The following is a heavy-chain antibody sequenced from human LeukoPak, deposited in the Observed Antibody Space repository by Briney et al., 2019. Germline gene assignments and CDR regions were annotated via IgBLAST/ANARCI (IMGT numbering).Heavy chain of an antibody. CDR1: GYTFTSYG. CDR2: ISAYNGNT. V-gene: IGHV1-18*01. Sequence: GASVKVSCKASGYTFTSYGISWVRQAPGQGLEWMGWISAYNGNTNYAQKLQGRVTMTTDTSTSTAYMELRSLRSDDTAVYYCARVSSSSTTYGWGYYYYGMDVWGQGTTVTVSS. J-gene: IGHJ6*02. CDR3: ARVSSSSTTYGWGYYYYGMDV. D-gene: IGHD2/OR15-2a*01.